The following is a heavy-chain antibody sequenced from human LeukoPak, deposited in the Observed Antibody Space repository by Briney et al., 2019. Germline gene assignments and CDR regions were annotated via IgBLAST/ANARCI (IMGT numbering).Heavy chain of an antibody. D-gene: IGHD5-12*01. CDR3: ARMSGYEDPHYFDY. J-gene: IGHJ4*02. CDR1: GYSISSGYY. CDR2: IYHSGST. V-gene: IGHV4-38-2*01. Sequence: SETLSLTCVLSGYSISSGYYWGWIRQPPGKGLGWIGSIYHSGSTYYNPSLKSRVTISVDTSKNQFSLKLSSVTAADTAVYYCARMSGYEDPHYFDYGGQGTLVTVSS.